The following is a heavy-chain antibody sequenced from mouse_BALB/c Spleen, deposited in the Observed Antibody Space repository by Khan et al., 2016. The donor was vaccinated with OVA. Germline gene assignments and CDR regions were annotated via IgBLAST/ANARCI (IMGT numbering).Heavy chain of an antibody. CDR2: ISYSGNT. D-gene: IGHD2-4*01. CDR1: GYSITSEFA. Sequence: EVKLEESGPGLVKPSQSLSLTCTVTGYSITSEFAWNWIRQFPGNKLGWMGYISYSGNTRYNPSLKSLISITRDTSRNQFFLQLNSVTTEDTATYYCARKDYYDYDPFPYWGQGTLVTVSA. V-gene: IGHV3-2*02. J-gene: IGHJ3*01. CDR3: ARKDYYDYDPFPY.